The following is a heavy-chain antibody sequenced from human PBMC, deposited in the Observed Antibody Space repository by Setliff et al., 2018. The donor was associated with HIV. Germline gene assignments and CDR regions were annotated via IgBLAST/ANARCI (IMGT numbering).Heavy chain of an antibody. D-gene: IGHD2-15*01. CDR3: ARVGSYWTQFDY. CDR1: GYTFTSYA. V-gene: IGHV1-8*02. J-gene: IGHJ4*01. CDR2: MNPNSGNT. Sequence: ASVKVSCKASGYTFTSYAINWVRQATGQGLEWMGWMNPNSGNTGYAQKFQGRVSMTRNTSISTAYMELSSLRSEDTAVYYCARVGSYWTQFDYWGQGTLVTVSS.